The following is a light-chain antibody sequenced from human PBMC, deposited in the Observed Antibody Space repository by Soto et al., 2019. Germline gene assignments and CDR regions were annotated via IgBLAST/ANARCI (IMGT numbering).Light chain of an antibody. CDR3: QQRNNWPPGIT. CDR2: DAS. Sequence: EIVLTQSPATLSLSPGERATLSCRASQSVSSYLAWYQQKPGQAPRLLIYDASSRATGIPDRFSGSGSGTDFPLTISSLEPEDFAVYYCQQRNNWPPGITVGQGTRLENK. J-gene: IGKJ5*01. CDR1: QSVSSY. V-gene: IGKV3-11*01.